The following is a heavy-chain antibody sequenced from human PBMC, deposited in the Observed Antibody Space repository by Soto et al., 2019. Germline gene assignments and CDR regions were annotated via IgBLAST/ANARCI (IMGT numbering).Heavy chain of an antibody. Sequence: QLQLVQSGAEVREPGSSVKVSCKASGGTSSSYTVIWVRQAPGQGLEWMGGITPTLNIAKYAEKFQGRVTITADESTSTVNMHLSSLRSEDTAVYFCARGYYSGSNPSSFDYWGQGTLVAVSS. V-gene: IGHV1-69*01. D-gene: IGHD1-26*01. CDR2: ITPTLNIA. J-gene: IGHJ4*02. CDR3: ARGYYSGSNPSSFDY. CDR1: GGTSSSYT.